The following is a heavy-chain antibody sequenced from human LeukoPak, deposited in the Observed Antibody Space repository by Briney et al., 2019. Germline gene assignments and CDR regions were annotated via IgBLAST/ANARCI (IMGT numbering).Heavy chain of an antibody. Sequence: SETLSLTCTVSGGSISSYYWSWIRQPPGKGLEWIGYIYYSGSTNYNPSLKGRVTISVDRSKNQFSLKLTSVTAADTAVYYCARTPAVAGTRGDYWGQGTLVTVS. D-gene: IGHD6-19*01. CDR1: GGSISSYY. V-gene: IGHV4-59*01. CDR2: IYYSGST. CDR3: ARTPAVAGTRGDY. J-gene: IGHJ4*02.